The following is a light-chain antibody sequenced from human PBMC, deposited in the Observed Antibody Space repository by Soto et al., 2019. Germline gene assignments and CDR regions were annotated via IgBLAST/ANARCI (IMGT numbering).Light chain of an antibody. CDR1: QSVTSNY. V-gene: IGKV3-20*01. Sequence: EVVLTQSPGTLSLSPGERATLSCRASQSVTSNYFAWYQQKVGQAPRLLIYGVSSRATGIPDRFSGSGSGTDFTLTISRLEPEDSAVYYCEQYGSSPRTFGQGTKVEIK. CDR2: GVS. CDR3: EQYGSSPRT. J-gene: IGKJ1*01.